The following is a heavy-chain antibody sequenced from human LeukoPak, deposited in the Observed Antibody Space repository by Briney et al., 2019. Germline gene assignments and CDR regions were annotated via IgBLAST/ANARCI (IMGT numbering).Heavy chain of an antibody. CDR2: IYPGDSDT. CDR1: GCGFTSYW. V-gene: IGHV5-51*01. Sequence: GAALQISCKGSGCGFTSYWIGWGRQLPGKGLEGRGSIYPGDSDTRYSPSFQGQVTISADKSISTAYLQWSSLKAADTAVYYCARRIHSGYGRGMYYFDYWGQGTLVTVSS. CDR3: ARRIHSGYGRGMYYFDY. J-gene: IGHJ4*02. D-gene: IGHD5-12*01.